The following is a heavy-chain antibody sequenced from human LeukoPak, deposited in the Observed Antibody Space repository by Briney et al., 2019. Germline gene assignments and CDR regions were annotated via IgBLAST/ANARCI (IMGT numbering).Heavy chain of an antibody. J-gene: IGHJ5*02. D-gene: IGHD2-21*02. CDR2: IYYSGST. V-gene: IGHV4-39*07. CDR3: ARGRTGWDLVVTGRSRNWFDP. Sequence: SETLSLTCTVSGGSISSSSYYWGWIRQPPGKGLEWIGSIYYSGSTYYNPSLKSRVTISVDTSKNQFSLKLSSVTAADTAVYYCARGRTGWDLVVTGRSRNWFDPWGQGTLVTVSS. CDR1: GGSISSSSYY.